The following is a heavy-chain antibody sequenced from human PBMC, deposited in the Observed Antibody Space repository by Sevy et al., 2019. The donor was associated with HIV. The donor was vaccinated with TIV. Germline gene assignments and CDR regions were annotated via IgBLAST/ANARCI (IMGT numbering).Heavy chain of an antibody. CDR1: GFTFSSYA. CDR3: AKAGDYYDSSGYPYYMDV. V-gene: IGHV3-23*01. CDR2: ISGSGGST. J-gene: IGHJ6*03. D-gene: IGHD3-22*01. Sequence: GGSLRLSCAASGFTFSSYAMSWVRQAPGKGLEWVSAISGSGGSTYYADSVKGRFTISRDNSKNTLYLQMNSLRAEVTAVYYCAKAGDYYDSSGYPYYMDVWGKGTTVTVSS.